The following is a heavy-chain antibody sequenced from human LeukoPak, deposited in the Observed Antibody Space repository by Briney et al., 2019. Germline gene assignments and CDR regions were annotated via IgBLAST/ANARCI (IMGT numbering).Heavy chain of an antibody. CDR1: GFTFSSYA. CDR2: ISYDGSNK. Sequence: GRSLRLSCAASGFTFSSYAMHWVRQAPGKGLEWVAVISYDGSNKYYADSVKGRFTFSRDNSKNTLYLQMNSLRAEDTAVYYCARGGFVMTTADFDYWGQGTLVTVSS. CDR3: ARGGFVMTTADFDY. V-gene: IGHV3-30-3*01. J-gene: IGHJ4*02. D-gene: IGHD4-17*01.